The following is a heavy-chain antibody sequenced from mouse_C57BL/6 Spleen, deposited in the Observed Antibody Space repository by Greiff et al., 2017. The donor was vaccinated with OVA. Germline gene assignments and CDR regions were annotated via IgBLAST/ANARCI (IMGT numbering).Heavy chain of an antibody. CDR1: GFTFSDYG. CDR2: ISSGSSTI. CDR3: ARRPYDGYFLFDY. D-gene: IGHD2-3*01. J-gene: IGHJ2*01. V-gene: IGHV5-17*01. Sequence: VQLQESGGGLVKPGGSLKLSCAASGFTFSDYGMHWVRQAPEKGLEWVAYISSGSSTIYYADTVKGRFTISRDNAKNTLFLQMTSLRSEDTAMYYCARRPYDGYFLFDYWGQGTTLTVSS.